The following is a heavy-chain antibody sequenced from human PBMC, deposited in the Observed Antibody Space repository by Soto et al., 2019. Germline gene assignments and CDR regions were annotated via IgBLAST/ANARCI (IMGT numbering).Heavy chain of an antibody. J-gene: IGHJ3*02. D-gene: IGHD1-1*01. CDR2: MSHSGGT. Sequence: QVQLQQWGAGLLKPSETLSLTCAVYGGFVSSGSYYWSWIRQPPGKGLEWIGEMSHSGGTHFNPSLKSRVTISVDTSKNKFSLKMSSVTAADTALYYCARVERGTATTVVDAFDIWGPGTMATVSS. CDR3: ARVERGTATTVVDAFDI. CDR1: GGFVSSGSYY. V-gene: IGHV4-34*01.